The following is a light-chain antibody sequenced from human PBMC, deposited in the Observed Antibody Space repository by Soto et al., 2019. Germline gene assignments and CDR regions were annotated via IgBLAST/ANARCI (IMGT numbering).Light chain of an antibody. J-gene: IGKJ1*01. V-gene: IGKV1-17*01. CDR3: LQHETYPRT. Sequence: DIQMTQSPSSLSASVGDRVTITCRASQGISHDFGWYQQKPGKAPKRLIYAVSSLQSGVPSRFSGSGSGTEFTLTISSLQPEDFATYYCLQHETYPRTFGQGTKVDIK. CDR2: AVS. CDR1: QGISHD.